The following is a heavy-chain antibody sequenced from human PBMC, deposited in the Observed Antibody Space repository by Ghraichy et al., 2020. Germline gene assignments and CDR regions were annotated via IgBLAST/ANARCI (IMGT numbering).Heavy chain of an antibody. J-gene: IGHJ4*02. CDR3: VKEAAAGYFHY. CDR2: ISGSAGGT. V-gene: IGHV3-23*01. CDR1: GFTFSNYA. D-gene: IGHD6-13*01. Sequence: GESLNISCAASGFTFSNYAMSWVRQAPGKGLEWVSGISGSAGGTYYADSVKGRFTISRDNSKNTLYLQMNSLRADDTAVFYCVKEAAAGYFHYWGQGILVTVSS.